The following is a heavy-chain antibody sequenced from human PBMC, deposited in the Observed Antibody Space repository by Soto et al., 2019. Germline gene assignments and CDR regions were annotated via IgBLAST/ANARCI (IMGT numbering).Heavy chain of an antibody. CDR3: ASKFGELLADAFDI. J-gene: IGHJ3*02. Sequence: SETPSLTCPVTGGSISRRNWWRGVRQPPGKGLEWIGEIYHSGSTNYNPSLKSRVTISVDKSKNQFSLKLSSVTAAETAVYYCASKFGELLADAFDIWGQGTMVS. CDR2: IYHSGST. V-gene: IGHV4-4*02. D-gene: IGHD3-10*01. CDR1: GGSISRRNW.